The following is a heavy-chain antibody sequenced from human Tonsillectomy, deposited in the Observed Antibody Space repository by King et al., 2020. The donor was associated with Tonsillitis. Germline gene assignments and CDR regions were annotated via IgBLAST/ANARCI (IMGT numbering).Heavy chain of an antibody. CDR1: GFTFSNYG. V-gene: IGHV3-30*18. D-gene: IGHD2/OR15-2a*01. CDR2: ISYDGSNE. Sequence: VQLVESGGGVVQPGRSLRLSCAASGFTFSNYGIHWVRQAPGKGLEWVAVISYDGSNEYYAGSVKGRFTISRDNSKNTLFLQMNSLRAEDTAVYYCAKDPFEKSRRGYYYMDVWGKGTTVTVSS. CDR3: AKDPFEKSRRGYYYMDV. J-gene: IGHJ6*03.